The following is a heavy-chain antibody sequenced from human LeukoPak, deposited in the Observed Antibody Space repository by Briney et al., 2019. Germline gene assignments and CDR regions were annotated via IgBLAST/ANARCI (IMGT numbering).Heavy chain of an antibody. CDR2: IYYSGSA. CDR1: GGSISSGVYY. CDR3: ARDYDITSRYYYGMDV. V-gene: IGHV4-31*03. J-gene: IGHJ6*02. D-gene: IGHD3-9*01. Sequence: PSETLSLTCTVSGGSISSGVYYWSWIRQHPGKGLEWIGYIYYSGSAYYNPSLKSRVTISVDTSKNQFSLKLSSVTAADTAVYYCARDYDITSRYYYGMDVWGQGTTVTVSS.